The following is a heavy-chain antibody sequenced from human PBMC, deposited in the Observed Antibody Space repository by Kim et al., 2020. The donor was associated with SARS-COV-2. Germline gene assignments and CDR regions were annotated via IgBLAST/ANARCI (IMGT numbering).Heavy chain of an antibody. D-gene: IGHD1-1*01. CDR2: T. V-gene: IGHV3-23*01. J-gene: IGHJ3*01. CDR3: AKDTYNTLDL. Sequence: TFYADSVKGRFTISRDNSKNTLYLQLTSLRAEDTAVYYCAKDTYNTLDLWGQGTMATVSS.